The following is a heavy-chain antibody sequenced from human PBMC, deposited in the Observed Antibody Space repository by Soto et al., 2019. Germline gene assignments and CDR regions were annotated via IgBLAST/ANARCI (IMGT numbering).Heavy chain of an antibody. CDR2: IYPGDSDT. J-gene: IGHJ6*02. CDR1: GYNFLSYW. CDR3: TRLDLDALDV. V-gene: IGHV5-51*01. Sequence: GESLKISCKGSGYNFLSYWIAWVRQMPGKGLEWMGIIYPGDSDTRYSPSFQGQVTISADKSISTAYLQWSSLKASDTAMYYCTRLDLDALDVWGQGTTVTVSS.